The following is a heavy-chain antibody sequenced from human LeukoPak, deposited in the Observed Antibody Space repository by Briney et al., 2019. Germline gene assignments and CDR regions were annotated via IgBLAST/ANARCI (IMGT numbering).Heavy chain of an antibody. Sequence: SVKVSCKASGGTFSSYAISWVRQAPGQGLEWMGRIIPILGIANYAQKFQGRLTITADKSTSTAYMELSSLRSEDTAVYYCASDQAYYDSSGYSDYWGQRTLVTVSS. CDR2: IIPILGIA. J-gene: IGHJ4*02. CDR3: ASDQAYYDSSGYSDY. V-gene: IGHV1-69*04. D-gene: IGHD3-22*01. CDR1: GGTFSSYA.